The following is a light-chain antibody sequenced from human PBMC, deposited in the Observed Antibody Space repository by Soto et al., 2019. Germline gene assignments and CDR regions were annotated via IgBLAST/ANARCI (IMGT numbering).Light chain of an antibody. Sequence: EIVMTQSPATLSVSPGERATLSCRASQSVSSNLAWYQKKPGRAPRRRIYGASTRATGMPDRFSGSGSGTEIPLTHSSLQSEDFAVYSFLQYNNLWAFGQGTKVEI. J-gene: IGKJ1*01. CDR2: GAS. CDR1: QSVSSN. V-gene: IGKV3-15*01. CDR3: LQYNNLWA.